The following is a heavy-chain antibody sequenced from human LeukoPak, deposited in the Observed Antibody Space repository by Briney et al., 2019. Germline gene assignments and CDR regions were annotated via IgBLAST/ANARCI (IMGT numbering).Heavy chain of an antibody. D-gene: IGHD6-19*01. V-gene: IGHV4-39*01. CDR3: ASESSGWTFYYYYGMDV. Sequence: SETLSLTCTVSGGSISSSSYYWGWIRQPPGKGLEWIGSIYYSGSIYYNPSLKSRVTISVDTSKNQFSLKLSSVTAADTAVYYCASESSGWTFYYYYGMDVWGQGTTVTVSS. CDR1: GGSISSSSYY. CDR2: IYYSGSI. J-gene: IGHJ6*02.